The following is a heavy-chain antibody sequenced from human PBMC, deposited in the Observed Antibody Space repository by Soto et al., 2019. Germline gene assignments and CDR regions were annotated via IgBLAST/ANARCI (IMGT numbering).Heavy chain of an antibody. CDR3: XXXXXXXXXXXXXNDAFDI. J-gene: IGHJ3*02. V-gene: IGHV3-33*01. CDR1: GFTFSSYG. CDR2: IWYDGSNK. Sequence: QVQLVESGGGVVQPGRSLRLSCAASGFTFSSYGMHWVRQAPGKGLEWVAVIWYDGSNKYYADSVKGRFTISRDNSKNTXXLXXXXXXXXXXXXXXXXXXXXXXXXXXXXNDAFDIWGQGTMVTVSS.